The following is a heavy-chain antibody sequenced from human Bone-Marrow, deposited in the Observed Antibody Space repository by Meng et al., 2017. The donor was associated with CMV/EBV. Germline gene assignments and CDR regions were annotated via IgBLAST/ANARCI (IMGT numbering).Heavy chain of an antibody. CDR1: GYTCTGYY. Sequence: EQVVESGAEEKKPGASVKVSCKASGYTCTGYYMHWGRQAPGQGLEWMGWINPNSGGTNYAQKFQGRVTMTRDTSISTAYMELSRLRSDDTAVYYCARSWELNWFDPWGQGTLVTVSS. V-gene: IGHV1-2*02. D-gene: IGHD1-26*01. CDR3: ARSWELNWFDP. J-gene: IGHJ5*02. CDR2: INPNSGGT.